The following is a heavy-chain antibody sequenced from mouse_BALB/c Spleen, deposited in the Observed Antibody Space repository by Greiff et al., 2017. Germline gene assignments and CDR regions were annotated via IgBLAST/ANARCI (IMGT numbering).Heavy chain of an antibody. Sequence: VKLQESGAELVRPGASVKLSCKASGYTFTSYWINWVKQRPGQGLEWIGNIYPSDSYTNYNQKFKDKATLTVDKSSSTAYMQLSSPTSEDSAVYYCTKNYYDYWYFDVWGAGTTVTVSS. CDR3: TKNYYDYWYFDV. CDR2: IYPSDSYT. J-gene: IGHJ1*01. CDR1: GYTFTSYW. V-gene: IGHV1-69*02. D-gene: IGHD2-4*01.